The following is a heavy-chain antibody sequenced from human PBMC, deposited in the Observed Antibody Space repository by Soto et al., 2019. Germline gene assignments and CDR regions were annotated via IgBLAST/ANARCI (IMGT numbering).Heavy chain of an antibody. V-gene: IGHV3-66*01. CDR1: GFTVSSNY. D-gene: IGHD1-26*01. Sequence: HPGGSLRLSCAASGFTVSSNYMSWVRQAPGKGLGWVSVIYSGGSTYYADSVKGRFTISRDNSKNTLYLQMNSLRAEDTAVYYCAREKWDTYNWFDPWGQGNLVTVSS. CDR2: IYSGGST. J-gene: IGHJ5*02. CDR3: AREKWDTYNWFDP.